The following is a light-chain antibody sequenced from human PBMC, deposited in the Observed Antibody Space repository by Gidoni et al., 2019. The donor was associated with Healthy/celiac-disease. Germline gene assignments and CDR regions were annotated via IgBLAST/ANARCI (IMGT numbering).Light chain of an antibody. CDR2: QDS. V-gene: IGLV3-1*01. CDR1: KVGDKY. CDR3: QAWDSSTVV. Sequence: SYELTQTPSVSVSPGQTAIITCSGDKVGDKYACWYQQKPGQSPVLVIYQDSKRPSGLPARFSGSDSGNTATLTISGTQALDEADYYCQAWDSSTVVFGGGTKLTVL. J-gene: IGLJ2*01.